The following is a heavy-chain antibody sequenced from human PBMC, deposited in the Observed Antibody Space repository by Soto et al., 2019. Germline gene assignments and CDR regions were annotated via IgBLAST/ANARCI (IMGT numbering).Heavy chain of an antibody. CDR3: ARLYYYDSSGYYSDY. Sequence: GASVKVSCKASGYTFTSYGISWVRQAPGQGLEWMGWISAYNGNTNYAQRLQGRVTMTTDTSTSTAYMELRSLRSDDTAVYYCARLYYYDSSGYYSDYWGQGTLVTVSS. J-gene: IGHJ4*02. V-gene: IGHV1-18*01. CDR2: ISAYNGNT. CDR1: GYTFTSYG. D-gene: IGHD3-22*01.